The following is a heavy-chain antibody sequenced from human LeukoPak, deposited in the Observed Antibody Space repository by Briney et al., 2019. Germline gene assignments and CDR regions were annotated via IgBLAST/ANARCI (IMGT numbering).Heavy chain of an antibody. CDR3: ANNFDY. V-gene: IGHV3-33*06. Sequence: GGSLRLSCAASGFTFSNYGMHWVRQAPGKGLEWVAVIWYDGSNTYYADSVKGRFTISRDNSKNTLYLQMNSLRAEDTALYYCANNFDYWGQGTLVTVSS. J-gene: IGHJ4*02. CDR1: GFTFSNYG. CDR2: IWYDGSNT.